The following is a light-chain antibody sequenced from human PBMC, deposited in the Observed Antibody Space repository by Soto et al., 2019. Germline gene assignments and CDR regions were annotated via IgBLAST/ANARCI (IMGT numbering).Light chain of an antibody. CDR2: KAS. V-gene: IGKV1-5*03. J-gene: IGKJ1*01. CDR3: QHYNSYSEA. CDR1: QTISSW. Sequence: DMQMTQSAATVSGSIGDRVTMTCRASQTISSWLAWYQQKPGKAPKLLIYKASTLKSGVPSRFSGSGSGTEFTLTISSLQPDDFATYYCQHYNSYSEAFGQGTKVAIK.